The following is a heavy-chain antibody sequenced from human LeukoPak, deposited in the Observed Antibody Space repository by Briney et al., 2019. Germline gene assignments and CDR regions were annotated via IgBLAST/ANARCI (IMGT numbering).Heavy chain of an antibody. Sequence: SVKVSCKASGGTFSSYAISWVRQAPGQGLEWMGGIIPIFGTANYAQKFQGRVTITADESTSTAYMELSSLRSEDTAAYYCARGPPRAAAGRFDYWGQGTLVTVSS. D-gene: IGHD6-13*01. CDR3: ARGPPRAAAGRFDY. V-gene: IGHV1-69*13. J-gene: IGHJ4*02. CDR1: GGTFSSYA. CDR2: IIPIFGTA.